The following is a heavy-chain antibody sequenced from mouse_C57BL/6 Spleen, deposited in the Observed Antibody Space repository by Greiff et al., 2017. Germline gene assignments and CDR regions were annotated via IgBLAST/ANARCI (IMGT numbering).Heavy chain of an antibody. V-gene: IGHV1-50*01. D-gene: IGHD1-1*01. CDR1: GYTFTSYW. Sequence: QVQLKQPGAELVKPGASVKLSCKASGYTFTSYWMQWVKQRPGQGLEWIGEIDPSDSYTNYNQKFKGKATLTVDTSSSTAYMQLSSLTSEDSAVYYCARRDYYGSSLFDYWGQGTTLTVSS. CDR2: IDPSDSYT. CDR3: ARRDYYGSSLFDY. J-gene: IGHJ2*01.